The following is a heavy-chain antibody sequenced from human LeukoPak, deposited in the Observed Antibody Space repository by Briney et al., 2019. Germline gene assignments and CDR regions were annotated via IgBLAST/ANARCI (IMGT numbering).Heavy chain of an antibody. CDR2: INWNGGST. CDR3: AREHYGSGSYYSGYYFDY. Sequence: PGGSLRLSCAASGFTFDDYGMSWVRQAPGKGLEWVSGINWNGGSTCYADSVKGRFTISRDNAKNSLYLQMNSLRAEDTALYYCAREHYGSGSYYSGYYFDYWGQGTLVTVSS. CDR1: GFTFDDYG. J-gene: IGHJ4*02. D-gene: IGHD3-10*01. V-gene: IGHV3-20*04.